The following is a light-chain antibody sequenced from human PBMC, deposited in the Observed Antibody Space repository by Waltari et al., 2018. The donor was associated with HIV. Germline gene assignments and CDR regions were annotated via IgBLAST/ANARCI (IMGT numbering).Light chain of an antibody. CDR2: GAS. Sequence: EIVLTQSPVPLSLSPGERAALSCRPSQSLNNNFLVWFQQKPGQAPTLLISGASRRATGIPDRFIGSGSGTDFTLIISRLEPEDFAVYYCQQYSNLPLTFGGGTKVEIK. CDR1: QSLNNNF. CDR3: QQYSNLPLT. V-gene: IGKV3-20*01. J-gene: IGKJ4*01.